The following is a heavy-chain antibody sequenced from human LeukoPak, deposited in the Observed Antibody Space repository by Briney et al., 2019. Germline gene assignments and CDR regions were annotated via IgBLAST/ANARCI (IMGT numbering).Heavy chain of an antibody. Sequence: PGGSLRLSCAASGFTFSTSAMNWVRQAPGKGLEWVSGISWNSGSIGYAGSVKGRFTISRDNAKNSVYLQMNSLRLEDTALYYCAKDKYSSGWNEGWFDPWGQGTLVTVSS. CDR1: GFTFSTSA. CDR3: AKDKYSSGWNEGWFDP. D-gene: IGHD6-19*01. J-gene: IGHJ5*02. V-gene: IGHV3-9*01. CDR2: ISWNSGSI.